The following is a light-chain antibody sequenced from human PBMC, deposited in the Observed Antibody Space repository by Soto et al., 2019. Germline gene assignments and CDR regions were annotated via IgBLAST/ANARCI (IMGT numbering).Light chain of an antibody. J-gene: IGKJ4*01. CDR2: WAS. V-gene: IGKV4-1*01. Sequence: DIVMTQSPDSLAVSLGERATINCQSSQNVLYSSNNKNYLAWYQQKPGQPPKLLIYWASTRESGVPDRFSGSGSGTDFTLTISSLQAEDVAVYYCQQYYSTPLTFGGGTKVDIK. CDR1: QNVLYSSNNKNY. CDR3: QQYYSTPLT.